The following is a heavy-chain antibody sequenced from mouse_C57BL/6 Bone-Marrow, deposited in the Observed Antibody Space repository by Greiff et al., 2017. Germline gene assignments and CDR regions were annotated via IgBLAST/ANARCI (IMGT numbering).Heavy chain of an antibody. V-gene: IGHV1-58*01. CDR1: GYTFTSYG. D-gene: IGHD2-1*01. CDR2: IYIGNGYT. CDR3: ARVDGNYRYFDV. J-gene: IGHJ1*03. Sequence: LVRPGSSVKMSCKTSGYTFTSYGINWVKQRPGQGLEGMGYIYIGNGYTEYNEKFKGKATLTSDTSSSTAYMQLSSLTSEDSAIYFCARVDGNYRYFDVWGTGTTVTVSS.